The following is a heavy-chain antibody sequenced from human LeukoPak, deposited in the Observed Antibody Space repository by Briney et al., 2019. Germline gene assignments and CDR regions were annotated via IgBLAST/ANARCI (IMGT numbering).Heavy chain of an antibody. J-gene: IGHJ4*02. V-gene: IGHV3-9*01. CDR3: AKDSGSYSFDY. Sequence: GGSLRLSCAASGFTFDDYAMHWVRQAPGKGLEWVSGISWNSGSIGYADSVKGRFTISRDNAKNSLYLQMNSLRAEDTALYYCAKDSGSYSFDYWGQGTLVTVSS. CDR2: ISWNSGSI. D-gene: IGHD1-26*01. CDR1: GFTFDDYA.